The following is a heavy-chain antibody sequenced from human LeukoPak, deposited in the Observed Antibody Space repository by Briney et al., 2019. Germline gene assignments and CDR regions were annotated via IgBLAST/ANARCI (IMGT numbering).Heavy chain of an antibody. V-gene: IGHV3-11*04. CDR3: VRGFHRRLYDTNYYFY. J-gene: IGHJ4*02. CDR1: GFTFSDYY. CDR2: ISSSGSTI. D-gene: IGHD3-22*01. Sequence: GGSLRLSCAASGFTFSDYYMSWIRQAPGKGLEWVSYISSSGSTIHQADSVKGRFTITRDNAKNSLYLQMNSLRAEDTAVYYCVRGFHRRLYDTNYYFYWGQGTLVTVSS.